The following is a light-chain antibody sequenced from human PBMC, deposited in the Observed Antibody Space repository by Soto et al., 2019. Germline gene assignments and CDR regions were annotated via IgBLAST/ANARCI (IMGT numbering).Light chain of an antibody. CDR1: QSVSSTN. J-gene: IGKJ3*01. CDR3: QQYGTSLVI. V-gene: IGKV3-20*01. Sequence: EIVLTQSPGTLSLSPGERATLSCRTSQSVSSTNLVWYRQKPGQAPRLLTYDASARAAGTPDRFSGSGSGTDFTLTISRLEPEDFAVYYCQQYGTSLVIFGPGTKVDMK. CDR2: DAS.